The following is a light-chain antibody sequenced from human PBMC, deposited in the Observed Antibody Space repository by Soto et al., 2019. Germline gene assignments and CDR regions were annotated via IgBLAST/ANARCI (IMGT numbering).Light chain of an antibody. J-gene: IGKJ4*01. CDR2: AAP. V-gene: IGKV1-9*01. Sequence: DIQLTQSPSFLSASVGDRVTITCRASQGISSYLAWYQQRAGKAPKFLMYAAPTLRSGVPSRFSGSGSGTEFALTISSLQPEDFATYYCQQLKNYPLTFGGGTKLEI. CDR3: QQLKNYPLT. CDR1: QGISSY.